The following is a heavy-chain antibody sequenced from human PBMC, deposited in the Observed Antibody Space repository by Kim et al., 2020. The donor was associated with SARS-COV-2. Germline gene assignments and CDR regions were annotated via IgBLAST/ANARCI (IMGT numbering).Heavy chain of an antibody. CDR1: GGSISSSNW. CDR2: IYHSGST. J-gene: IGHJ4*02. V-gene: IGHV4-4*02. CDR3: ARSLTIFGVVITFDY. Sequence: SETLSLTCAVSGGSISSSNWWCWVSQPPGRGLVWIVGIYHSGSTTYNTPHLSRDNISVAKSTNQYSLQLSSVTAADTAVYYCARSLTIFGVVITFDYWGQGALVTVPS. D-gene: IGHD3-3*01.